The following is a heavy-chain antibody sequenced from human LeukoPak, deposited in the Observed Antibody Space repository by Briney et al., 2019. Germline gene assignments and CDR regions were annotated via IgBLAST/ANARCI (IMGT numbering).Heavy chain of an antibody. J-gene: IGHJ4*02. CDR3: AREPFWSGYYSNLHFDY. D-gene: IGHD3-3*01. CDR2: ISWNSGSI. V-gene: IGHV3-9*01. CDR1: GFTFDDYA. Sequence: GGSLRLSCAASGFTFDDYAMHGVRQAPGKGLEWVSGISWNSGSIGYADSVKGRFTISRDNAKNSLYLQMNSLRAEDTAVYYCAREPFWSGYYSNLHFDYWGQGTLVTVSS.